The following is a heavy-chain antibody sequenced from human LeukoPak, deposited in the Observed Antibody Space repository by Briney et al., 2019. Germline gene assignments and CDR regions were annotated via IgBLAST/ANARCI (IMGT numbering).Heavy chain of an antibody. CDR3: AREWSDAFDI. CDR2: IIPIFGTA. Sequence: GASVKVSCKASGGTFSSYAISWVRQAPGQGLEWMGRIIPIFGTANYAQKFQGRVTITTDESTSTAYMELSSLRSEDTAVYYCAREWSDAFDIWGQGTMVTVSS. V-gene: IGHV1-69*05. J-gene: IGHJ3*02. CDR1: GGTFSSYA. D-gene: IGHD2-8*01.